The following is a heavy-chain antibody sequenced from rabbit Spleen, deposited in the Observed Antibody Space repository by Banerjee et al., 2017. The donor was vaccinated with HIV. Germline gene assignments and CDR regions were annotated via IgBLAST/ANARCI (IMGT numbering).Heavy chain of an antibody. CDR3: ARDLAGVICWNFNL. CDR2: INTATGKP. D-gene: IGHD4-1*01. Sequence: QQQLVESGGGLVKPGASLTLTCKASGFSFSDRDVMCWVRQAPGKGLEWIACINTATGKPVYATWAKGRFAISRTSSTTVTLQMTSLTAADTATYFCARDLAGVICWNFNLWGPGTLVTVS. CDR1: GFSFSDRDV. J-gene: IGHJ4*01. V-gene: IGHV1S45*01.